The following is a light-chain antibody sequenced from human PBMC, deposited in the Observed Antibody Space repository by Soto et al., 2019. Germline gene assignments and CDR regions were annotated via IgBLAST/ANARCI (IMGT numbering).Light chain of an antibody. CDR3: HQYGNAPQT. V-gene: IGKV3-20*01. CDR2: GAS. CDR1: QGVSSAN. Sequence: EPVFTQSPGTLSSSPGERATLSCRASQGVSSANFGWYQQKPGQAPRLLIYGASSRAAGIPDRFSGSGPGTVFTLTIHILEPDDFAVYSYHQYGNAPQTFGQGTKVDIK. J-gene: IGKJ1*01.